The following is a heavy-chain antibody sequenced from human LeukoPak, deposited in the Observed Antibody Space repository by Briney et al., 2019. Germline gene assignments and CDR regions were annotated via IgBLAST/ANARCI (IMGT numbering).Heavy chain of an antibody. CDR2: ISYDGFNK. D-gene: IGHD5-18*01. CDR1: GFTFSSYG. Sequence: PGGSLRLSCAASGFTFSSYGTHWVRQAPGKGLEWVAVISYDGFNKYYGDSVKGRFTISRDHSKNTLYLQMNSLRAEDTAVYYCAKEGETYGYGHGQNDYWGQGTLVTVSS. V-gene: IGHV3-30*18. J-gene: IGHJ4*02. CDR3: AKEGETYGYGHGQNDY.